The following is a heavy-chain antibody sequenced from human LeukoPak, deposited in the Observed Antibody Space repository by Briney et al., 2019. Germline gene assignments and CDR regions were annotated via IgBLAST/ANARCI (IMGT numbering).Heavy chain of an antibody. J-gene: IGHJ4*02. D-gene: IGHD6-13*01. V-gene: IGHV4-39*07. CDR1: GGSISTSNYY. CDR3: ARETPYSSIPFDY. Sequence: PSETLSLTCTVSGGSISTSNYYWGWIRQPPGKGLEWIGNIFYSGSTNYNPSLKSRVTISVDTSKNQFSLKLSSVTAADTAVYYCARETPYSSIPFDYWGQGTLVTVSS. CDR2: IFYSGST.